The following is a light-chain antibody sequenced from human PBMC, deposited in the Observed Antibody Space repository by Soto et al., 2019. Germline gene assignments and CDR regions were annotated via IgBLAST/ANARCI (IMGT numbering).Light chain of an antibody. CDR3: QLYNSYT. CDR2: DAS. CDR1: HSSSSW. J-gene: IGKJ2*01. Sequence: DIQMTQSPSTLSASVGDRVTITCRASHSSSSWLSWYQQKPGEAPKLLIYDASSLESGVPQRFSGSGSGTKFTLTSSSLQPDDFATYYCQLYNSYTVGQETKVDI. V-gene: IGKV1-5*01.